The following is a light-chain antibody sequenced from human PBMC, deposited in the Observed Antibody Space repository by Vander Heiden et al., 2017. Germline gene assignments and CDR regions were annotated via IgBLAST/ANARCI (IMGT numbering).Light chain of an antibody. Sequence: SYELTQPPSVSVPPGQTARITCSGDALPKQYAYWYQQKPSQAPVLVIYKDSERPSGIPERFSGSSSGTTVTLTISGVQAEDEADYYCQSADSSGTYVVFGGGTKLTVL. CDR3: QSADSSGTYVV. CDR1: ALPKQY. J-gene: IGLJ2*01. V-gene: IGLV3-25*03. CDR2: KDS.